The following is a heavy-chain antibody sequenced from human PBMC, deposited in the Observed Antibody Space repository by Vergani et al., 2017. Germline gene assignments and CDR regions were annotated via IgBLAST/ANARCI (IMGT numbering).Heavy chain of an antibody. J-gene: IGHJ3*02. CDR2: IYYSGST. D-gene: IGHD6-6*01. V-gene: IGHV4-31*03. CDR1: GGSISSGGYY. CDR3: ARLEYSSSSGAFDI. Sequence: QVQLQESGPGLVKPSQTLSLTCTVSGGSISSGGYYWSWIRQHPGKGLEWIGYIYYSGSTYYNPSLKSRVTIAVDTSKNQFSLKLSSVTAADTAFYYCARLEYSSSSGAFDIWGQGTMVTVSS.